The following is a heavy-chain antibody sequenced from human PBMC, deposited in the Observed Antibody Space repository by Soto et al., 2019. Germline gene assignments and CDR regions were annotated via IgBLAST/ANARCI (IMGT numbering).Heavy chain of an antibody. Sequence: TLSLTCTVSGDSISSYYWSWIRQPPGRGLEWIGYIYYSRSTNYNPSLKSRVTISVDTSKNQFSLKLSSVTAADTAVYYCARYSSSWLDYWGQGTLVTVSS. J-gene: IGHJ4*02. CDR1: GDSISSYY. CDR3: ARYSSSWLDY. V-gene: IGHV4-59*01. CDR2: IYYSRST. D-gene: IGHD6-13*01.